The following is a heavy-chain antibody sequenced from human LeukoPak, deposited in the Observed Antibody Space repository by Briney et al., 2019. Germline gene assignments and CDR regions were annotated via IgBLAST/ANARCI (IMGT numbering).Heavy chain of an antibody. V-gene: IGHV3-21*06. CDR3: ARDPYSGNYGAYYYYMDV. CDR2: ITSSSSYI. CDR1: GFTFGSYW. Sequence: PGGSLRLSCAASGFTFGSYWMTWVRQAPGKGLEWVSSITSSSSYIYYADSVKGRFTISRDNAKNSLYLQMDSLRVEDTAVYYCARDPYSGNYGAYYYYMDVWGKGTTVTISS. D-gene: IGHD1-26*01. J-gene: IGHJ6*03.